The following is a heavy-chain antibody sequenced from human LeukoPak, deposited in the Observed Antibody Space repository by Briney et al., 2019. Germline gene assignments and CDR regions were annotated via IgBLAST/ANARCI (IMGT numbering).Heavy chain of an antibody. V-gene: IGHV4-59*11. Sequence: SETLSLTCTVSGASITGHYWSWIRQPPGKGLEWIGFIYYSGTTNYNPSLKSRVTISVDTSKNQFSLTLSSVTAADTAVYYCAREMYYYDSSGYGPAYWGQGTLVTVSS. J-gene: IGHJ4*02. CDR3: AREMYYYDSSGYGPAY. CDR2: IYYSGTT. D-gene: IGHD3-22*01. CDR1: GASITGHY.